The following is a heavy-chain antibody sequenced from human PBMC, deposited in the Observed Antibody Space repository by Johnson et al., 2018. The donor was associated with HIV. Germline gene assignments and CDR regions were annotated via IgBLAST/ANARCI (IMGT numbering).Heavy chain of an antibody. CDR3: ASQVRGLRLGVDAFDV. CDR1: GFTFDDYG. CDR2: INWNGGRT. D-gene: IGHD5-12*01. V-gene: IGHV3-20*04. J-gene: IGHJ3*01. Sequence: EVQLVESGGGLVQPGGSLRLSCAASGFTFDDYGMSWVRQAPGKGLEWVSGINWNGGRTGYADSVKGRFTISRDNSKNTLYLQMNSLRAEDTAVYYCASQVRGLRLGVDAFDVWGQGTMVTVSS.